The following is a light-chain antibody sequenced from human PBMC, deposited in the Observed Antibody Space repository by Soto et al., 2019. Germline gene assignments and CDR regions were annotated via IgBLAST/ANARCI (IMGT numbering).Light chain of an antibody. Sequence: QSVLTQPPSASGTPGQRVTISCSGSSSNIGSNTVNWYQQLPRTAPKLLIYSNNQRPSGVPDRFSGSKSGTSASLAISGLQSEDEADYYCASWDDSLNALFGGGTKLTV. CDR1: SSNIGSNT. J-gene: IGLJ2*01. CDR2: SNN. CDR3: ASWDDSLNAL. V-gene: IGLV1-44*01.